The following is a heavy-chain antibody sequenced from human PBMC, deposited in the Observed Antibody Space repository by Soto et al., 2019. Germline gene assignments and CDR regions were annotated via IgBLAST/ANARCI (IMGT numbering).Heavy chain of an antibody. CDR2: IYPGDHET. D-gene: IGHD1-1*01. CDR1: GYTFSNFW. CDR3: ARSKRRSPSFDS. V-gene: IGHV5-51*01. Sequence: PGEALKISCQCSGYTFSNFWIVWVRQLPGQGLEWMGIIYPGDHETRYSPSFLGKVTISAETSINTAYLQWSSLEASDSAFYFCARSKRRSPSFDSWGKGALVTXYS. J-gene: IGHJ4*02.